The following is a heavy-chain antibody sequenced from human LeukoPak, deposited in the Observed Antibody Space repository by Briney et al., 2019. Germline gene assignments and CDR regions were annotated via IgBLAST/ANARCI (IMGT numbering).Heavy chain of an antibody. V-gene: IGHV3-48*01. CDR1: GFTFSSYS. J-gene: IGHJ3*02. Sequence: PGGSLRLSCAASGFTFSSYSMNWVRQAPGKGLEWVSYISSSSSTIYYADSVKGRFTISRDNAKNSLYLQMNSLRAEDTAVYNCARTGLYYDFWSGYLPSDAFDIWGQGTMVTVSS. CDR2: ISSSSSTI. CDR3: ARTGLYYDFWSGYLPSDAFDI. D-gene: IGHD3-3*01.